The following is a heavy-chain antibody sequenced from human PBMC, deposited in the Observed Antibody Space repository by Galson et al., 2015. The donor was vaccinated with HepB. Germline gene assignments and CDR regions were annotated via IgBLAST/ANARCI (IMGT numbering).Heavy chain of an antibody. Sequence: CKASGYTFTGYYMHWVRQAPGQGLEWMGWINPNSGGTNYAQKFQGRVTMTRDTSISTAYMELSRLRSDDTAVYYCARVDDFWSGYYDYWGQGTLVTVSS. D-gene: IGHD3-3*01. V-gene: IGHV1-2*02. CDR1: GYTFTGYY. CDR3: ARVDDFWSGYYDY. CDR2: INPNSGGT. J-gene: IGHJ4*02.